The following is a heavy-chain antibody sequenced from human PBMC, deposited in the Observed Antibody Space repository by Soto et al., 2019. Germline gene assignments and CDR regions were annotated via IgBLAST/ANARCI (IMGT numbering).Heavy chain of an antibody. CDR2: ISNDGITK. Sequence: QVQLVESGGGVVQPGRSLRLSCAASGFTFSTFAMHWVRQAPGKGLEWVALISNDGITKYYAESVKGRFTISRDNSKNTLYLEMDSLRTEDTAVYYAYSSGWWGQGTRVTVSS. D-gene: IGHD6-19*01. CDR1: GFTFSTFA. V-gene: IGHV3-30*03. J-gene: IGHJ4*02. CDR3: YSSGW.